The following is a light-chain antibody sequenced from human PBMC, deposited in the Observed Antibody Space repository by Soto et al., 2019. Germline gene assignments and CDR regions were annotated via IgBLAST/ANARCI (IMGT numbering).Light chain of an antibody. Sequence: EIVLTQSPGTLSLSPGERATLSSRASQSVSSRFLAWYQLKPGQAPRLLIYGASSRATGIPDRFSASESGTDFTLTSSRLEPEDFAVYYCQQYASLITFGQGTRLDMK. CDR3: QQYASLIT. J-gene: IGKJ5*01. V-gene: IGKV3-20*01. CDR2: GAS. CDR1: QSVSSRF.